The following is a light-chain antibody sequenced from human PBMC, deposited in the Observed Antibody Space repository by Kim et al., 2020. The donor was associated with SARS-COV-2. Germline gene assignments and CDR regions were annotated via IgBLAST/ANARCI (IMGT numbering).Light chain of an antibody. J-gene: IGLJ3*02. Sequence: GQKGTISGSESISHIGNNYVSWYQQLPGTAPKLLIYDNNKRPSGIPDRFSGSKSGTSATLGITGLQTGDEADYYCGTWDSSLSAGVFGGGTQLTVL. V-gene: IGLV1-51*01. CDR1: ISHIGNNY. CDR3: GTWDSSLSAGV. CDR2: DNN.